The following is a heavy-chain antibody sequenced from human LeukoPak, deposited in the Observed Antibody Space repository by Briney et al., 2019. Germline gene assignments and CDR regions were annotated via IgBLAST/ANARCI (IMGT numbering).Heavy chain of an antibody. CDR1: GFTFSSYW. CDR2: IKQDGSEK. Sequence: PGGSLRLSCAASGFTFSSYWMSWVRQAPGKGLEGVANIKQDGSEKYYVDSVKGRFTISRDNAKNSLYLQMNSLRAEDTAVYYCAREPGSIAAAGPFDYWGQGTLVTVSS. V-gene: IGHV3-7*03. J-gene: IGHJ4*02. D-gene: IGHD6-13*01. CDR3: AREPGSIAAAGPFDY.